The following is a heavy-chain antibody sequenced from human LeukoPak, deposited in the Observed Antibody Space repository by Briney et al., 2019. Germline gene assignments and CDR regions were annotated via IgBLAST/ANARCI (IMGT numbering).Heavy chain of an antibody. CDR1: GFTFSSYA. Sequence: GGSLRLSCAASGFTFSSYAMSWVRQAPGKGLEWVSAISGSGGNTYYADSVKGRFTISRDNSKNTLYLQMNSLRAEDTAVYYCAKATDSGDYIGPGKELGYFDYWGQGTLVTVSS. CDR2: ISGSGGNT. J-gene: IGHJ4*02. CDR3: AKATDSGDYIGPGKELGYFDY. V-gene: IGHV3-23*01. D-gene: IGHD4-17*01.